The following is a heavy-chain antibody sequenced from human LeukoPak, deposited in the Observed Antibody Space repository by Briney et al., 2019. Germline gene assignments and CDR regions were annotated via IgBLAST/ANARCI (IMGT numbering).Heavy chain of an antibody. V-gene: IGHV4-59*08. CDR1: GGSLSSDY. CDR3: ATRGY. CDR2: IYNSGSN. Sequence: SETPSLTCTVSGGSLSSDYWQWVPEPPGKGLEWIGYIYNSGSNNYNPSLKSRVTISIDTSKNQFSLKLTSVTAADTAVYYCATRGYWGQGTLVTVSS. J-gene: IGHJ4*02. D-gene: IGHD3-10*01.